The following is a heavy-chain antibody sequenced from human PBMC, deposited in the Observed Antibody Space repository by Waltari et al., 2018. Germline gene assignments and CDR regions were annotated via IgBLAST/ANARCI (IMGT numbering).Heavy chain of an antibody. CDR2: IRHPGST. Sequence: QVQLQQWGAGLLGPSEILSLTCAVYGASFSAYYWGWVRQPPGKGLAWIGQIRHPGSTNYNPSLKSRVTISIDTPRSQFSLRLSSVTAADTALYFCTRGGNYDFWSHRPFVDPWGQGTLVTVSS. CDR3: TRGGNYDFWSHRPFVDP. J-gene: IGHJ5*02. D-gene: IGHD3-3*01. CDR1: GASFSAYY. V-gene: IGHV4-34*01.